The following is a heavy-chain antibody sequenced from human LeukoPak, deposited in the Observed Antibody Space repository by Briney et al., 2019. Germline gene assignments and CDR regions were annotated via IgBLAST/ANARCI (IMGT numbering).Heavy chain of an antibody. CDR3: ARDLSATWYSLGY. CDR2: IDWSGAAS. V-gene: IGHV3-20*04. Sequence: PGGSLRLPCVGAGLSNADYGMSWVRQVPGKGLEWVSGIDWSGAASEYADSVKGRFTISRDNAKNSLYLQMNTLRPEDTGVYYCARDLSATWYSLGYWGQGTLVTVSS. CDR1: GLSNADYG. J-gene: IGHJ4*02. D-gene: IGHD2-21*02.